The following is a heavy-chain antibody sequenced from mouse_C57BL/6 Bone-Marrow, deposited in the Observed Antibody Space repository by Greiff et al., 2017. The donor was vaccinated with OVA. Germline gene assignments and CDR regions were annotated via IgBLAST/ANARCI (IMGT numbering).Heavy chain of an antibody. CDR3: ARAPLLRRFAY. J-gene: IGHJ3*01. D-gene: IGHD1-1*01. Sequence: ESGPGLVKPSQSLSLTCSVTGYSITSGYYWNWIRQFPGNKLEWMGYISYDGSNNYNPSLKNRISITRDTSKNQFFLKLNSVTTEDTATYYCARAPLLRRFAYWGQGTLVTVSA. CDR2: ISYDGSN. V-gene: IGHV3-6*01. CDR1: GYSITSGYY.